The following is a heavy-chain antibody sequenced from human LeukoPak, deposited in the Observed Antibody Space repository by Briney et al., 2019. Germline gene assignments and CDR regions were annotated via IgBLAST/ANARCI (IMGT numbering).Heavy chain of an antibody. Sequence: GGTLRLSCAASGFSFRTYGMSWVRQAPGKRLEWVSGISGSGDNTHNADFVKGRFTISRDNSKNTLYLQMNSLRVEDTAVYYCAKDTGVVVALDSWGQGTQVTVSS. D-gene: IGHD2-15*01. V-gene: IGHV3-23*01. CDR3: AKDTGVVVALDS. CDR2: ISGSGDNT. CDR1: GFSFRTYG. J-gene: IGHJ4*02.